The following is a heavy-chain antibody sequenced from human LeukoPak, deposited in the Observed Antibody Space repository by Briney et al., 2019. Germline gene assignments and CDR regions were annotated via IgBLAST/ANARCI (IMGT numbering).Heavy chain of an antibody. CDR3: ARDCYDSKGHYYMDV. CDR1: GGSISSGDYY. D-gene: IGHD3-3*01. Sequence: KASETLSLTCTVSGGSISSGDYYWSWIRQPPGKGLEWIGYIYYSGSTYYNPSLKSRVTISVDTSKNQFSLKLSSVTAADTAVYYCARDCYDSKGHYYMDVWGKGTTVTVSS. J-gene: IGHJ6*03. V-gene: IGHV4-30-4*08. CDR2: IYYSGST.